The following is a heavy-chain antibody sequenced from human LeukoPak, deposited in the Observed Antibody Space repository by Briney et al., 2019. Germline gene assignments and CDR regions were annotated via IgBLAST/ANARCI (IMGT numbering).Heavy chain of an antibody. CDR2: INHSGST. D-gene: IGHD2-2*01. CDR3: ARGQLREPAAVGPLTRYYMGV. V-gene: IGHV4-34*01. CDR1: GGSFSGYY. Sequence: PSETLSLTCAVYGGSFSGYYWSWIRQPPGKGPEWIGEINHSGSTNYNPSLKSRVTISVDTSKNQFSLKLSSVTAADTAVYYCARGQLREPAAVGPLTRYYMGVWGKGTTVTVSS. J-gene: IGHJ6*03.